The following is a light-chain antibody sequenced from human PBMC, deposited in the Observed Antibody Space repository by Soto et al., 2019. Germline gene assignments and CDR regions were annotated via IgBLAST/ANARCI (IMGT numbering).Light chain of an antibody. CDR3: QQYGSWLIT. CDR1: QSVSTTH. Sequence: EIVLTQSPGTLSLSPGERATLSCRASQSVSTTHLAWYQQKRGQAPRLLIYNTSTRATGFPARFSGSWSGTDFTLTISRLEPEDFVVYYCQQYGSWLITFGQGTRLDIK. J-gene: IGKJ5*01. CDR2: NTS. V-gene: IGKV3-20*01.